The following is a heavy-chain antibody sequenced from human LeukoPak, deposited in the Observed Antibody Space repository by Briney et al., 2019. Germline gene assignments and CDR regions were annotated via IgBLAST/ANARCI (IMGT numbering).Heavy chain of an antibody. Sequence: ASVKVSCKASGYTFTSYYMHWVRQAPGQGLEWMGIINPSAGSTYYAQKLQGRVTMTRDMSTSTVYMELGSLRSEDTALYYCATGSHVRVYDSNPYYGHYWGQGTLVTVSS. J-gene: IGHJ4*02. CDR1: GYTFTSYY. CDR3: ATGSHVRVYDSNPYYGHY. D-gene: IGHD3-22*01. CDR2: INPSAGST. V-gene: IGHV1-46*04.